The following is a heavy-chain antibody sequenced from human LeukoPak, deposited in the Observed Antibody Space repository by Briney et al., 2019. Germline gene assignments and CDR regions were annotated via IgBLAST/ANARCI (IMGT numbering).Heavy chain of an antibody. J-gene: IGHJ4*02. CDR2: IYYSGST. CDR1: GYSISSSNW. D-gene: IGHD6-19*01. Sequence: PSETLSLTCAVSGYSISSSNWWGWIRQPPGKGLEWIGHIYYSGSTYYSPSLKSRVTMSVDTSKNQFSLKLSSVTAVDTAVYYCARRPAVAAYFDYWGQGTLVTVSS. CDR3: ARRPAVAAYFDY. V-gene: IGHV4-28*01.